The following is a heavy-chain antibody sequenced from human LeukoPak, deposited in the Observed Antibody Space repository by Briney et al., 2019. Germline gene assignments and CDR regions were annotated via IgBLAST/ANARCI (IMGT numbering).Heavy chain of an antibody. CDR3: ARDLSYYFDY. D-gene: IGHD1-26*01. CDR2: INPSGGST. CDR1: GYTFTSYY. Sequence: ASVKVSCKASGYTFTSYYMHWVRQAPGQGLEWMGIINPSGGSTSYAQKFQGRVTMTRDTSTSTAYMELSRLRSDDTAVYYCARDLSYYFDYWGQGTLVTVSS. V-gene: IGHV1-46*01. J-gene: IGHJ4*02.